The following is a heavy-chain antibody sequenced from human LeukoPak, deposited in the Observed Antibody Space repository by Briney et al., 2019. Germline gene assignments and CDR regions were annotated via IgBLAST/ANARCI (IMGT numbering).Heavy chain of an antibody. V-gene: IGHV3-15*01. CDR3: TTDPTAADIGPLGEYFDY. CDR2: IKSKTDGGTT. J-gene: IGHJ4*02. D-gene: IGHD3-16*01. Sequence: GGSLRLSCAASGFTFSNAWMSWVRQAPGKGLEWVGRIKSKTDGGTTDYAAPVKGRFTISRDDSKNTLYLQMNSLKTEDTAVYYCTTDPTAADIGPLGEYFDYWGQGTLVTVSS. CDR1: GFTFSNAW.